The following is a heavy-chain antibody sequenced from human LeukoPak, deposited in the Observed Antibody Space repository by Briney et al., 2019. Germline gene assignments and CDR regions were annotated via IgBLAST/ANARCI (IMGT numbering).Heavy chain of an antibody. CDR2: IRRRSYGGTP. CDR3: SRDSHGDDVFDY. V-gene: IGHV3-49*04. J-gene: IGHJ4*02. Sequence: GGSLTLSCKVSGFTFSDFAMTWVRQAPRKGLEWVGFIRRRSYGGTPGYDASVKGRFTISIDDSRHIAFLQMNSLKTEGTGIYYCSRDSHGDDVFDYWGQGAVVTVSS. D-gene: IGHD3-3*01. CDR1: GFTFSDFA.